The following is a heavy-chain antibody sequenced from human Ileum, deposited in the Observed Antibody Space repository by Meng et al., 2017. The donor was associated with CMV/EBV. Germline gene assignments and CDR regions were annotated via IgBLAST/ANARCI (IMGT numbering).Heavy chain of an antibody. CDR1: GYSFINYG. J-gene: IGHJ6*02. V-gene: IGHV1-18*01. CDR3: ARGWADVRLSGVMDL. D-gene: IGHD2/OR15-2a*01. Sequence: ASVKVSCKASGYSFINYGIIWVRQAPGHGLEWMGWISAFNGNTHYAQKVQGRVTLTTDTGTTTAYMEVRSLRSDDTAIYYCARGWADVRLSGVMDLWGQGTTVTVSS. CDR2: ISAFNGNT.